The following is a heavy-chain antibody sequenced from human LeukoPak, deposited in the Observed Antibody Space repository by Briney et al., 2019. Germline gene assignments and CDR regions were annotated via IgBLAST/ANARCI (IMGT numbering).Heavy chain of an antibody. CDR1: GGPISSGDYY. V-gene: IGHV4-30-4*01. Sequence: PSETLSLTCTVSGGPISSGDYYWTWIRQPPGKGLEWIGYIYYSGSAYYNPSLKSRLTISVDTSKNQFSLKLSSVTAADTAVYYCARGLGSSWYGDWGQGTLVTVSS. D-gene: IGHD6-13*01. CDR3: ARGLGSSWYGD. J-gene: IGHJ4*02. CDR2: IYYSGSA.